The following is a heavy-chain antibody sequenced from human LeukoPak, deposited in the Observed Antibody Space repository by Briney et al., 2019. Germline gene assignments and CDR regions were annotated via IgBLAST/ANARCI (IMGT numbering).Heavy chain of an antibody. V-gene: IGHV3-9*03. J-gene: IGHJ4*02. CDR3: AASYGVSGKFDY. D-gene: IGHD2-8*01. CDR1: GFTFDDYA. Sequence: GGSLRLSCAASGFTFDDYAMHWVRQAPGKGLEWVSDISWNSGSIGYADSVKGRFTISRDNAKNSLYLQMNSLRAEDMALYYCAASYGVSGKFDYWGQGTLVTVSS. CDR2: ISWNSGSI.